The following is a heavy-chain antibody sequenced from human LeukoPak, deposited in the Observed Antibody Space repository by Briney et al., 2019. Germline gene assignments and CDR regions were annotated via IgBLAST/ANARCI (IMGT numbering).Heavy chain of an antibody. CDR2: MNPNSGNT. CDR1: GYTFTSYD. CDR3: ARGGRGSSGYYYDY. D-gene: IGHD3-22*01. J-gene: IGHJ4*02. Sequence: ASVKVSCKASGYTFTSYDINWVRQATGQGLEWMGWMNPNSGNTGYAQKFQGRVTITRNTSISTAYMEPSSLRSEDTAVYYCARGGRGSSGYYYDYWGQGTLVTVSS. V-gene: IGHV1-8*03.